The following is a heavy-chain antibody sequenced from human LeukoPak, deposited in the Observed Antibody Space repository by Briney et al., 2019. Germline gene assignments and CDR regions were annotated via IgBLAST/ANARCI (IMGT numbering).Heavy chain of an antibody. Sequence: PGGSLRLSCAASGFTFSSYGMHWVRQAPGKGLEWVAFIRYDGSNKYYADSVKGRFTISRDNSKNTLYLQMNSLRAEDTAVYYCARESRILTGYDADAFDIWGQGTMVTVSS. CDR3: ARESRILTGYDADAFDI. D-gene: IGHD3-9*01. J-gene: IGHJ3*02. CDR2: IRYDGSNK. V-gene: IGHV3-30*02. CDR1: GFTFSSYG.